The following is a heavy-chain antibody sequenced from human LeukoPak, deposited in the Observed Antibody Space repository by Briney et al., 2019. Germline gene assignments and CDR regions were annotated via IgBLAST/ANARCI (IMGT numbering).Heavy chain of an antibody. V-gene: IGHV3-7*01. CDR3: ARDLRGGSYY. J-gene: IGHJ4*02. D-gene: IGHD1-26*01. CDR1: GFTFSSYW. CDR2: INQDGSEK. Sequence: PGGSLRLSCAVSGFTFSSYWMSWVRQAPGKGLEWVANINQDGSEKYYVDSVKGRFTISRDNAKNSLFLQMNSLRAEDTAVYYCARDLRGGSYYWGQGTLVTVSS.